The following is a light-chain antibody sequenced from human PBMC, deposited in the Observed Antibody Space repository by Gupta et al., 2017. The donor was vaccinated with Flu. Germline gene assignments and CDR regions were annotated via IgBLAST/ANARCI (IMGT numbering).Light chain of an antibody. CDR1: QSITTY. CDR2: DAS. J-gene: IGKJ3*01. Sequence: PSSLSASVGGRVTITCQASQSITTYLNWYQQKPGKAPKLLIYDASSLERGVPSRFSGSGSGTDFTLTISRLQPEDFATYYCQQSDSPPPTFGHGTRLDIK. V-gene: IGKV1-39*01. CDR3: QQSDSPPPT.